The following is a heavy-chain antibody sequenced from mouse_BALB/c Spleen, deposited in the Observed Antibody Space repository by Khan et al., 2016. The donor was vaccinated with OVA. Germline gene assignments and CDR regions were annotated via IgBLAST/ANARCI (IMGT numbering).Heavy chain of an antibody. CDR2: IYPSDSYT. CDR3: TRDGGDGSSFAY. V-gene: IGHV1-69*02. D-gene: IGHD2-3*01. Sequence: VQLQQSGIELVRPGASVKLSCKASGYTFTNYWINWVKQRPGKGLEWIGNIYPSDSYTNYNQRFKDKATLTVDKSTSTAYLLHSSPTSEDAAVYYGTRDGGDGSSFAYWGQGTLVTVSA. CDR1: GYTFTNYW. J-gene: IGHJ3*01.